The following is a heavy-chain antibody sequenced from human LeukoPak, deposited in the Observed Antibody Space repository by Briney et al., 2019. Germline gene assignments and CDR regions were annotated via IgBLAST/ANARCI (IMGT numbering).Heavy chain of an antibody. V-gene: IGHV1-8*03. Sequence: AAVKVSCKASGYTFTSYDINWVRQANGQGLEWMGWMNTNSGNTGYAQKFPGRVTTTRNTSTSTAYMELSSLRSADTAVYYCARALLAWEWLLHPWGQGTLVTVSS. J-gene: IGHJ5*02. D-gene: IGHD3-3*01. CDR3: ARALLAWEWLLHP. CDR1: GYTFTSYD. CDR2: MNTNSGNT.